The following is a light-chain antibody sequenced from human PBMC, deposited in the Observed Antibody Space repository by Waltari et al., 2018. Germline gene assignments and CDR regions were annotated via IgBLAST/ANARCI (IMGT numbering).Light chain of an antibody. CDR3: HHYGTSPQT. Sequence: EIVLTQSPGTLSLSPGEGATLSCRSSEFISSSQVGWYQQKPGQAPRLLIFGASSRATGIPDRFSCSGSVTDFTLRINRLEPEDFAVYFCHHYGTSPQTFGQGTKVETK. V-gene: IGKV3-20*01. CDR1: EFISSSQ. CDR2: GAS. J-gene: IGKJ1*01.